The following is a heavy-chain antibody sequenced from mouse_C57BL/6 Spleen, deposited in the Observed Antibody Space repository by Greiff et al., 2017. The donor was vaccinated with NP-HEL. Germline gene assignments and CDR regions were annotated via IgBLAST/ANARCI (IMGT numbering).Heavy chain of an antibody. CDR3: VRSNYGSSPDWYFDV. V-gene: IGHV14-3*01. CDR1: GFNIKNTY. CDR2: IDPANGNT. J-gene: IGHJ1*03. Sequence: EVQLQQSVAELVRPGASVKLSCTASGFNIKNTYMHWVKQRPEQGLEWIGRIDPANGNTKYAPKFQGKATITADTSSNTAYLQLSSLTSEDTAIYYCVRSNYGSSPDWYFDVWGTGTTVTVSS. D-gene: IGHD1-1*01.